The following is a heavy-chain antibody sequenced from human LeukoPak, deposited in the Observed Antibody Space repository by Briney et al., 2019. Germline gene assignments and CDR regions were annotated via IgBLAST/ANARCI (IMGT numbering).Heavy chain of an antibody. Sequence: SETLSLTCAVYGGSFSGYYWSWIRQPPGKGLEWIGEINHSGSTNYNPSLKSRVTISVDTSKNQFSLKLSSVTAADTAVYYCAITYYDSSGYYFDYWGQGALVTVSS. V-gene: IGHV4-34*01. CDR2: INHSGST. J-gene: IGHJ4*02. CDR1: GGSFSGYY. CDR3: AITYYDSSGYYFDY. D-gene: IGHD3-22*01.